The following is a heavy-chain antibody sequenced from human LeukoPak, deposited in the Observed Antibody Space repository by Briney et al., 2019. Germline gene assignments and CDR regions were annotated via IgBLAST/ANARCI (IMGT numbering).Heavy chain of an antibody. CDR3: ASSSSWYAVDY. CDR2: INYSGST. Sequence: SETLSLTCSVSRSPMSGYYWSWIRQPPGKGLEWIGYINYSGSTNYNPSLKSRVTISVDTSKNQFSLKLSSVTAADTAVYYCASSSSWYAVDYWGQGTLVTVSS. CDR1: RSPMSGYY. D-gene: IGHD6-13*01. V-gene: IGHV4-59*01. J-gene: IGHJ4*02.